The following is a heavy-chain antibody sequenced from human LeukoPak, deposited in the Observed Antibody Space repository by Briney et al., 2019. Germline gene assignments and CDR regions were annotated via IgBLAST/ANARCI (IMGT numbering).Heavy chain of an antibody. J-gene: IGHJ4*02. CDR2: IYYSGST. V-gene: IGHV4-39*01. CDR1: GGSISSSSYY. Sequence: SETLSLTCTVSGGSISSSSYYWGWIRQPPGKGLEWIGSIYYSGSTYYNPSLKSRVTISVDTSKNQFSLKLSSVTAADTAVYYCARLERDSSGDWGQGTLVTVSS. D-gene: IGHD3-22*01. CDR3: ARLERDSSGD.